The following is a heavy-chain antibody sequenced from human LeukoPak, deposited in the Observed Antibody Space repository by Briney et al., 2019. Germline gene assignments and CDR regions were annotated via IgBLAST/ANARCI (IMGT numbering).Heavy chain of an antibody. CDR1: GGTFSSYA. Sequence: SVKVSCKASGGTFSSYAISRVRQAPGQGLEWMGRIIPILGIANYAQKFQGRVTITADKSTSTAYMELSSLRSEDTAVYYCARFVDFWSGSYFDYWGQGTLVTVSS. CDR3: ARFVDFWSGSYFDY. D-gene: IGHD3-3*01. J-gene: IGHJ4*02. V-gene: IGHV1-69*04. CDR2: IIPILGIA.